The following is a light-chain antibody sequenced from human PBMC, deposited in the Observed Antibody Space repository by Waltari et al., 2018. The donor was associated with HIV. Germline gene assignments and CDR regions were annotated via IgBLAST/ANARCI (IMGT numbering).Light chain of an antibody. J-gene: IGKJ2*01. Sequence: EIVLTQSPATLSLSPGESATLPCRASQSISSNLPWYQKKPGPAPRLLIYDASNRATSIPARFSGSGCGTDVTLTISSREPEDFAVYYCQQRSNLPPTYTFGQGTKLEIK. CDR3: QQRSNLPPTYT. CDR1: QSISSN. V-gene: IGKV3-11*01. CDR2: DAS.